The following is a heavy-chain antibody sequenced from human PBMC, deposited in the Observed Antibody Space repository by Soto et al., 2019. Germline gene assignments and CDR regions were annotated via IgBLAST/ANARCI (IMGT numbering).Heavy chain of an antibody. CDR3: AREGNLGRWIQPFNF. V-gene: IGHV4-59*01. CDR1: DDSIRSYS. CDR2: VHSSGNT. J-gene: IGHJ4*02. D-gene: IGHD5-18*01. Sequence: SETLSLTCTVSDDSIRSYSWSWVRQPPGEGLEWIGNVHSSGNTKYNPSLKSRVTMSVDTSKNQFSLRLIPVTAADAAIYYCAREGNLGRWIQPFNFWGQGTLVTVSS.